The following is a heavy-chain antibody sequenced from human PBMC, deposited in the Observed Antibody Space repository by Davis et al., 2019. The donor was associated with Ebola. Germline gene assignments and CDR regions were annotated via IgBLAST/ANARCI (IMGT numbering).Heavy chain of an antibody. CDR2: IYHSGST. Sequence: MPSETLSLTCAVSGGSISSSNWWSWVRQPPGKGLEWIGEIYHSGSTNYNPSLKSRVTISVDKSKNQFSLKLSSVTAADTAVYYCARMIAAADFYYYYYGMDVWGQGTTVTVSS. CDR3: ARMIAAADFYYYYYGMDV. CDR1: GGSISSSNW. V-gene: IGHV4-4*02. D-gene: IGHD6-13*01. J-gene: IGHJ6*02.